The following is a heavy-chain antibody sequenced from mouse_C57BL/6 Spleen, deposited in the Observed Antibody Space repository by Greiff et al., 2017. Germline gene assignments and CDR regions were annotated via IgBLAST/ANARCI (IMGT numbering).Heavy chain of an antibody. CDR1: GFSLTSYG. J-gene: IGHJ4*01. V-gene: IGHV2-2*01. D-gene: IGHD4-1*02. Sequence: VMLVESGPGLVQPSQSLSITCTVSGFSLTSYGVHWVRQSPGKGLEWLGVIWSGGSTDYNAAFISRLSISKDNSKSQVFFKMNSLQADDTAIYYCARIPSTGSYAMDYWGQGTSVTVSS. CDR3: ARIPSTGSYAMDY. CDR2: IWSGGST.